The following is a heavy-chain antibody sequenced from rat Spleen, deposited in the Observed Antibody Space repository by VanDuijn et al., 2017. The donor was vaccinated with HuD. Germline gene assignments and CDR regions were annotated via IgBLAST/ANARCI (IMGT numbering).Heavy chain of an antibody. CDR1: GFSLTSNG. CDR3: ARHLREASGVMDA. V-gene: IGHV2-72*01. D-gene: IGHD4-3*01. J-gene: IGHJ4*01. CDR2: IWAGGGT. Sequence: QVQLKESGPGLMQPSETLSLTCTVSGFSLTSNGVGWVRQPLGKGLVWMGTIWAGGGTNYNSAVKSRLSISRDTSKNQVLLKMNSLQPEDTGTYYCARHLREASGVMDAWGQGASVTVSS.